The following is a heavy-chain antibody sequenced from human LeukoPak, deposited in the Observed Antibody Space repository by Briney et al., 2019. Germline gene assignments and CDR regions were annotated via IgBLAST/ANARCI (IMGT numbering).Heavy chain of an antibody. V-gene: IGHV4-4*02. CDR1: LDSTTSNF. Sequence: SETLSLTCTVSLDSTTSNFWSWVRQPPGKGLEWIGEIHRSGSPNYNPSLQSRVTISIDRSRNQIALELSSVTAADTAVYYCARAMRPYGNDALDIWGQGTMVTVSS. J-gene: IGHJ3*02. CDR3: ARAMRPYGNDALDI. D-gene: IGHD3-10*01. CDR2: IHRSGSP.